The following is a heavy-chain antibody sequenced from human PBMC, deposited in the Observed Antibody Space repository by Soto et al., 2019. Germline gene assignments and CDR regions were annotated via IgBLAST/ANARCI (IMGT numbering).Heavy chain of an antibody. J-gene: IGHJ6*02. D-gene: IGHD2-21*02. CDR2: VSSYSGST. CDR1: GYTFMSYA. Sequence: QFQLVQSGAEVKQPGASVKVSCKASGYTFMSYAISWVRQAPGQGLEWLGRVSSYSGSTDYAQNFQVRVTMTTDTSANTAYMDLRNLRSDGTAVYFCARAVLTRTPWGSATVQLSYYGMAGWGQGTTVTVSS. CDR3: ARAVLTRTPWGSATVQLSYYGMAG. V-gene: IGHV1-18*01.